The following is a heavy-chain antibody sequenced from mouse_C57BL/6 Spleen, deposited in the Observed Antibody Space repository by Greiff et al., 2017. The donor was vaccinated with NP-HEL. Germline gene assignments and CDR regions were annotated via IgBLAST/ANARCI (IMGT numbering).Heavy chain of an antibody. CDR3: AKDSSGYPDY. CDR1: GYTFTDYY. J-gene: IGHJ2*01. D-gene: IGHD3-2*02. Sequence: VQLQQSGPELVKPGASVKISCKASGYTFTDYYMNWVKQSHGKSLEWIGDINPNNGGTSYNQKFKGKATLTVDKSSSTAYMELRSLTSEDSAVYYCAKDSSGYPDYWGQGTTLTVSS. CDR2: INPNNGGT. V-gene: IGHV1-26*01.